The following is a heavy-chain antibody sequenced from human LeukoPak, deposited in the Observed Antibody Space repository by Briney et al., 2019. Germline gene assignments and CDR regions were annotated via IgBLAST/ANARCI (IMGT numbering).Heavy chain of an antibody. Sequence: GGSLRLSCAASEFTFSSYAISRVRQAPGKGLEWVSVISGSGDSTYYADSVKGRFTISRDNSKNTLYLQMNSLRAEDTAVYYCAKGRVFDYWGRGTLVTVSS. V-gene: IGHV3-23*01. D-gene: IGHD3-10*01. CDR3: AKGRVFDY. J-gene: IGHJ4*02. CDR1: EFTFSSYA. CDR2: ISGSGDST.